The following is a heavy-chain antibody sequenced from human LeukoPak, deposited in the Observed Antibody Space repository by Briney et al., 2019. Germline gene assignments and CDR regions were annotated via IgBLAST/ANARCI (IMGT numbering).Heavy chain of an antibody. J-gene: IGHJ6*03. Sequence: PGGSLRLSCTASGFTFGDYAMSWVRQAPGKGLEWVGFIRSKAYGGTTEYAASVKGRFTISRDDSKSIAYLQMNSLKTEDTAVYYCTRSRRVVTAIRVDWYMDVWGKGTTVTISS. CDR3: TRSRRVVTAIRVDWYMDV. V-gene: IGHV3-49*04. CDR2: IRSKAYGGTT. D-gene: IGHD2-21*02. CDR1: GFTFGDYA.